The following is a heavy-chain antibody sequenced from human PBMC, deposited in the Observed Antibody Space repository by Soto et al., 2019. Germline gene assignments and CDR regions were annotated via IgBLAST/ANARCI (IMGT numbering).Heavy chain of an antibody. Sequence: QVQLQESGPGLVKPSQTLSLTCTVSGGSISSGGYYWSWTRQLPGKGLEWIGYIYYSGSTYYNPSLKSRFTISVDTSKNQFSLKLSSVTAADTAVYYCARYDNSGSHGFDIWGQGTMVTVSS. CDR3: ARYDNSGSHGFDI. CDR1: GGSISSGGYY. J-gene: IGHJ3*02. D-gene: IGHD3-22*01. V-gene: IGHV4-31*03. CDR2: IYYSGST.